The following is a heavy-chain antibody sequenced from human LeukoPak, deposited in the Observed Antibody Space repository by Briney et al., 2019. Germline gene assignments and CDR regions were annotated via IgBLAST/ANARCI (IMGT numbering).Heavy chain of an antibody. CDR3: ARGGYYETQVAFDV. CDR1: GYTFTSYD. J-gene: IGHJ3*01. D-gene: IGHD3-22*01. CDR2: VNPSGGST. V-gene: IGHV1-46*01. Sequence: ASVKVSCKASGYTFTSYDINWVRQAPGQGLEWMGIVNPSGGSTSYAENFQGRVTVTRDTSTSTVYMELSSLRSEDTALYYCARGGYYETQVAFDVWGQGTMVTVSS.